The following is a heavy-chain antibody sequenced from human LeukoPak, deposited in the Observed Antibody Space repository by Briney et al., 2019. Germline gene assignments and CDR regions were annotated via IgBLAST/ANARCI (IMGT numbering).Heavy chain of an antibody. J-gene: IGHJ6*02. CDR3: AEDSSMVTTRAPYYYYYLDV. CDR1: GGTFTNYA. CDR2: IIPLLGTP. Sequence: GASLKVSCKASGGTFTNYAISWVRQAPGQGLEWMGGIIPLLGTPNYAQKFQGRVTITADDSTSTAYMELTSLRSEDTAVYYCAEDSSMVTTRAPYYYYYLDVWGQGTTVTVSS. V-gene: IGHV1-69*13. D-gene: IGHD4-17*01.